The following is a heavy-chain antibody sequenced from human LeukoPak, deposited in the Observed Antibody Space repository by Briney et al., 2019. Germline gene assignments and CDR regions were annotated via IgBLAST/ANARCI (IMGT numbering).Heavy chain of an antibody. Sequence: GGSLRLSCAASGFTFSSYGMSWVRQAPGKGLEWVSAIIFSGGSTYYADSVKGRFTISRDNSKNTLYLQMNSLKTEDTAVYYCTRQLGELLSGTLYYYYLDVWGKGTTVTVSS. CDR2: IIFSGGST. CDR1: GFTFSSYG. D-gene: IGHD3-10*01. CDR3: TRQLGELLSGTLYYYYLDV. J-gene: IGHJ6*03. V-gene: IGHV3-23*01.